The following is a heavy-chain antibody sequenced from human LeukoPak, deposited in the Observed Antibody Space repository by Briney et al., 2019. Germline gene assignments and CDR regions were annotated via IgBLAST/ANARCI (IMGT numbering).Heavy chain of an antibody. V-gene: IGHV1-2*02. J-gene: IGHJ4*02. D-gene: IGHD6-19*01. Sequence: ASVKVSCKASGYTFTGYYMHWVRQAPGQGLEWMGWINPNSGGTNYAQKFQGRVTMTRDTSISTAYMELSRLRSDDTAVYYCARVGVAGASDFDYWGQGTLVTVSS. CDR3: ARVGVAGASDFDY. CDR2: INPNSGGT. CDR1: GYTFTGYY.